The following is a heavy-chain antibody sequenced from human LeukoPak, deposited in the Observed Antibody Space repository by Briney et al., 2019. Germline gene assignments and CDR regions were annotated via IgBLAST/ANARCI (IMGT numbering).Heavy chain of an antibody. CDR2: ISSSSSYI. D-gene: IGHD2-21*02. Sequence: PGGSLRLSCAASGFTFSNAWMSWVRQAPGKGLEWVSSISSSSSYIYYADSVKGRFTISRDNAKNSLYLQMNSLRAEDTAVYYCARRHDFYYYYGMDVWGQGTTVTVSS. CDR3: ARRHDFYYYYGMDV. V-gene: IGHV3-21*01. CDR1: GFTFSNAW. J-gene: IGHJ6*02.